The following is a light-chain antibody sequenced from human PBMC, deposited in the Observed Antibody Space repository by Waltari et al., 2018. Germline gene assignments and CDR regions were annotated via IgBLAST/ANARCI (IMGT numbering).Light chain of an antibody. V-gene: IGLV2-14*01. CDR1: SSDVGGYNY. CDR2: DVS. J-gene: IGLJ1*01. CDR3: SSYTSSNTYV. Sequence: QSALTQPAPVSGSPGQSITISCTGTSSDVGGYNYVPWHQQNPGKAPKVMIYDVSKRPSGVSNRFSGSKSGNTASLTISGLQAEDEADYYCSSYTSSNTYVFGTGTKVTVL.